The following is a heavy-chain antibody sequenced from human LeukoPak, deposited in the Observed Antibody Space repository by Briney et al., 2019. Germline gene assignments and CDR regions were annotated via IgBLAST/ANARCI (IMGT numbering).Heavy chain of an antibody. CDR2: IYYSGST. CDR1: GGSISSYY. Sequence: PSETLSLTCAVSGGSISSYYWSWIRQPPGKGLEWIGYIYYSGSTNYNPSLKSRVTISVDTSKNQFSLKLSSVTAADTAVYYCARHEVGYYYYGMDVWGQGTTVTVSS. CDR3: ARHEVGYYYYGMDV. V-gene: IGHV4-59*08. J-gene: IGHJ6*02.